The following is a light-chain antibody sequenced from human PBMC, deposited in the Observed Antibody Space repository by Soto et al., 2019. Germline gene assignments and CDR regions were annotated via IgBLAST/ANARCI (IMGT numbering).Light chain of an antibody. CDR3: QQYGSPALS. CDR1: QSVKSNN. CDR2: GAS. V-gene: IGKV3-20*01. J-gene: IGKJ4*01. Sequence: EIVLTQSPGTLSLSPGERATLSCRASQSVKSNNLAWYQQTPGQGPRLLIYGASSRATGIHDRFSGSGSGTDFNLTNPRMEPVAFALYYSQQYGSPALSFGGGTTVEI.